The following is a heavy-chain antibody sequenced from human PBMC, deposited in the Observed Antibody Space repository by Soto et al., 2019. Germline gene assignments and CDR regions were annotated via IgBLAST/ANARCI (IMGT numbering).Heavy chain of an antibody. CDR2: IIPMFGTA. Sequence: QVQLVQSGAEVKKPGSSVKVSCMASGGSFSSSAFSWVRQAPGQGLEWMGGIIPMFGTANYAQKFQGRVAIFADKSTSIVYMELSSLSFENMAVYYCARGRYDSSGYDFDYWGRGTLVTLST. CDR1: GGSFSSSA. D-gene: IGHD3-22*01. CDR3: ARGRYDSSGYDFDY. J-gene: IGHJ4*02. V-gene: IGHV1-69*06.